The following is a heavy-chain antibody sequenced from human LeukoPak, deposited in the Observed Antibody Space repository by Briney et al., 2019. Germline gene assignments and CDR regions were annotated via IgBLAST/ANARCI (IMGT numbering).Heavy chain of an antibody. D-gene: IGHD2-21*01. CDR2: MNPNSCNT. CDR1: GYSFTSYD. CDR3: ASEDEHGLWFDP. J-gene: IGHJ5*02. Sequence: ASVKVSCKASGYSFTSYDINWVRQATGQGLEWMGWMNPNSCNTGYAQKFQGRVTMTRNTSISTAYMELSSLRSEDTAVYYCASEDEHGLWFDPWGQGTLVTVSS. V-gene: IGHV1-8*01.